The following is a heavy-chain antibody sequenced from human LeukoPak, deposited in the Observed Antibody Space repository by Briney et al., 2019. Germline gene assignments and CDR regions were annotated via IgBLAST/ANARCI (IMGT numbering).Heavy chain of an antibody. J-gene: IGHJ4*02. Sequence: PGGSLRLSCAASGFTFSDYYMSWIRQAPGKGLEWVSYISSSGSTIYYADSVKGRFTIPRDNAKNSLYLQMNSLRAEDTAVYYCARIRITMVRGAPPGPFDYWGQGTLVTVSS. CDR3: ARIRITMVRGAPPGPFDY. CDR1: GFTFSDYY. D-gene: IGHD3-10*01. CDR2: ISSSGSTI. V-gene: IGHV3-11*04.